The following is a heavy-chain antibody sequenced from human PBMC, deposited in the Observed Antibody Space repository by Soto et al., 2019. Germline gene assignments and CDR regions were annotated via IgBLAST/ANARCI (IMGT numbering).Heavy chain of an antibody. D-gene: IGHD6-13*01. CDR3: ARLAGYWGSWYGGYLDY. CDR1: GFTLSSYA. CDR2: ISYDGNKK. Sequence: TGGSLRLSCAASGFTLSSYAMHWVRQAPGKGLEWVAVISYDGNKKYYADSVKGRFTISRDNSKNTLYLQMNSLRADDTAMYYCARLAGYWGSWYGGYLDYWGQGTLVTVSS. J-gene: IGHJ4*02. V-gene: IGHV3-30-3*01.